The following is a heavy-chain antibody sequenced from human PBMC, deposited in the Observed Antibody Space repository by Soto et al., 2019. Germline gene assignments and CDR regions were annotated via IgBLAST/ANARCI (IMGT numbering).Heavy chain of an antibody. V-gene: IGHV4-4*07. D-gene: IGHD6-19*01. CDR2: FYNRESI. CDR1: GASISDYY. J-gene: IGHJ6*02. CDR3: TRMYNSGFYRPEGDYYFYGMDV. Sequence: QVQLRESGPGLVKPSETLSVTCTVSGASISDYYWSWIRQPAGKGLEWIGRFYNRESIKSNPSLKSRVTMSADTSKNQFSLSLRSVTAADTAIYYCTRMYNSGFYRPEGDYYFYGMDVWGQGTTVTVSS.